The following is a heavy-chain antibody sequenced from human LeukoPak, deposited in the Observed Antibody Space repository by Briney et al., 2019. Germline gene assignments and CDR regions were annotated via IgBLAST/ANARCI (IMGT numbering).Heavy chain of an antibody. D-gene: IGHD5-12*01. CDR2: ISSSGSTI. J-gene: IGHJ4*02. CDR3: ARGSLYSGYDFGY. V-gene: IGHV3-11*04. CDR1: GFTVSSNY. Sequence: GGSLRLSCAASGFTVSSNYMSWVRQAPGKGLEWVSYISSSGSTIYYADSVKGRFTISRDNAKNSLYLQMNSLRAEDTAVYYCARGSLYSGYDFGYWGQGTLVTVSS.